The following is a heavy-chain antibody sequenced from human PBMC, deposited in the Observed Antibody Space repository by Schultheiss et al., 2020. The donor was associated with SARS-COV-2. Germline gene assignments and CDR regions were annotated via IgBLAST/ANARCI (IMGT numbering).Heavy chain of an antibody. CDR1: GFTFSSYG. D-gene: IGHD3-16*02. V-gene: IGHV3-30*02. J-gene: IGHJ6*03. CDR3: AKDSGLSSYYYYFYMDV. CDR2: IRYDGTNE. Sequence: GGSLRLSCAASGFTFSSYGMHWVRQAPGKGLEWVAFIRYDGTNEYYTDSVKGRFTISRDNSKNTLYLQMNSLRTEDTAVYYCAKDSGLSSYYYYFYMDVWGKGTTVTVSS.